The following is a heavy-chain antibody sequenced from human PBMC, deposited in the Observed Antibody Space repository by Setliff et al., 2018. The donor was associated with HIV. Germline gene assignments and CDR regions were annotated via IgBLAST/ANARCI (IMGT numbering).Heavy chain of an antibody. CDR1: GFSFSSYT. J-gene: IGHJ4*02. Sequence: GSLRLSCEASGFSFSSYTMNWVRQAPGKGLEWVAVILYDGSNKYYADSVKGRFTISRDNLKKRVYLQMSSLRAEDTAVYFCARDTGQLVYYFDSWGQGTRVTVSS. CDR2: ILYDGSNK. D-gene: IGHD6-6*01. CDR3: ARDTGQLVYYFDS. V-gene: IGHV3-30*04.